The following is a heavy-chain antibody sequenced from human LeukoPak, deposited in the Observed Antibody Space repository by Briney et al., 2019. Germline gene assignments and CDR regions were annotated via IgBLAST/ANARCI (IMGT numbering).Heavy chain of an antibody. Sequence: PSETLSLTCTVSGGSISSSSYYWGWIRQPPGKGLEWIGSIYYSGSTYYNPSLKSRVTISVDTSKNQFSLKLSSVTAADTAVYYCATPTLLYDFWSGDAFDIWGQGTMVTVSS. J-gene: IGHJ3*02. CDR2: IYYSGST. CDR1: GGSISSSSYY. V-gene: IGHV4-39*07. CDR3: ATPTLLYDFWSGDAFDI. D-gene: IGHD3-3*01.